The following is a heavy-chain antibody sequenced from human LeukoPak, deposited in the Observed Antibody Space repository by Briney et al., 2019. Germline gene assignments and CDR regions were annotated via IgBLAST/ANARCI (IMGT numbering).Heavy chain of an antibody. J-gene: IGHJ6*03. Sequence: GASVTVSFKASGYTFTSYDINWVRQAPGQGLEWMGWMNPNSGNTGYAQKFQGRVTITRNTSISTAYMELSSLRSEDTAVYYCARDRNPPAQYGGYDYYYYMNVWGKGTTVTVSS. CDR3: ARDRNPPAQYGGYDYYYYMNV. D-gene: IGHD4/OR15-4a*01. CDR1: GYTFTSYD. CDR2: MNPNSGNT. V-gene: IGHV1-8*03.